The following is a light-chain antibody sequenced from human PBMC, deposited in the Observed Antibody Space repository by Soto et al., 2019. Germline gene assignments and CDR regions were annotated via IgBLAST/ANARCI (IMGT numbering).Light chain of an antibody. CDR3: QQDNSWTLIR. V-gene: IGKV3-15*01. J-gene: IGKJ5*01. Sequence: ELMMPQSPATLSVSPGERATLSCRASQSISGNIAWYQQKPGQAPRLLIYAASIRASGIPARFSGTGFGREFTLSNSSLQSEDSAVYYCQQDNSWTLIRFGQGKRLEIK. CDR2: AAS. CDR1: QSISGN.